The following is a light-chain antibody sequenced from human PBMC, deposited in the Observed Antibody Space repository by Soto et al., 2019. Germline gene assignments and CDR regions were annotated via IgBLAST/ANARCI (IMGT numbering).Light chain of an antibody. V-gene: IGLV4-69*01. CDR2: LNRDGSH. Sequence: QPVLTQSPSASASLGASVKLTCTLSSGHSNYAIAWHQQQPEKGHRYLMKLNRDGSHSKGDGIPNRFSGSSSGAERYLTIASLQSEDEADYYCQTWGTGIVIFGGGTQLTVL. CDR3: QTWGTGIVI. J-gene: IGLJ2*01. CDR1: SGHSNYA.